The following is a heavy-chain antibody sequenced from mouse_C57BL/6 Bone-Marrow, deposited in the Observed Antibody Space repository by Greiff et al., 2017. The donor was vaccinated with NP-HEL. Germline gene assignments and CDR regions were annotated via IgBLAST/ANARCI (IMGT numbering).Heavy chain of an antibody. V-gene: IGHV1-5*01. CDR3: TGYYGSSYWYFDV. Sequence: EVQLQQSGTVLARPGASVKMSCKTSGYTFTSYWMHWVKQRPGQGLEWIGAIYPGNSDTSYNQKFKGKAKLTAVTSASTAYMELSSLTNEDSAVYYCTGYYGSSYWYFDVWGTGTTVTVSS. D-gene: IGHD1-1*01. CDR1: GYTFTSYW. CDR2: IYPGNSDT. J-gene: IGHJ1*03.